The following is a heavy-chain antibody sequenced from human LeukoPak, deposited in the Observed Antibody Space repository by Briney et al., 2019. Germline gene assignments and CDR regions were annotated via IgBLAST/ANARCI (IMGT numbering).Heavy chain of an antibody. V-gene: IGHV1-46*01. CDR1: GYTFTSYY. CDR2: INPSGGST. D-gene: IGHD5-12*01. Sequence: GASVTVSCKASGYTFTSYYMRWVRQAPGQGLEWMGIINPSGGSTSYAQKFQGRVTMTRDTSTSTVYMELSSLRSEDTAVYYCARRTRYSGYDVVYFDYWGQGTLVTVSS. CDR3: ARRTRYSGYDVVYFDY. J-gene: IGHJ4*02.